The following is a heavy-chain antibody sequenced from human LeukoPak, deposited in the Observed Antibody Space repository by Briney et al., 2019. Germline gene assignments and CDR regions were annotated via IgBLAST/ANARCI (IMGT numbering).Heavy chain of an antibody. Sequence: SVKVSCKASGYTFTSYYKHWVRQAPGQGLEWMGGITPIFGTAKYAQKFQGRVTITAVESMSTAYMELSSLRSEDTAVYYCARGWLAETTVVTPYNYWGQGTLVTVSS. V-gene: IGHV1-69*13. D-gene: IGHD4-23*01. CDR2: ITPIFGTA. J-gene: IGHJ4*02. CDR1: GYTFTSYY. CDR3: ARGWLAETTVVTPYNY.